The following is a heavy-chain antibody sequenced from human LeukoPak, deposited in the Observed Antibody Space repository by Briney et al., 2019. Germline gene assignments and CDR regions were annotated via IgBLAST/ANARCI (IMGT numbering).Heavy chain of an antibody. CDR3: ASGMVDFDY. D-gene: IGHD3-10*01. V-gene: IGHV1-69*13. J-gene: IGHJ4*02. CDR1: GGTSSSYA. Sequence: ASVKVSCKASGGTSSSYAISWVRQAPGQGLEWMGGIIPIFGTANYAQKFQGRVTITADESTSTAYMELSSLRSEDTAVYYDASGMVDFDYWGQGTLVTVSS. CDR2: IIPIFGTA.